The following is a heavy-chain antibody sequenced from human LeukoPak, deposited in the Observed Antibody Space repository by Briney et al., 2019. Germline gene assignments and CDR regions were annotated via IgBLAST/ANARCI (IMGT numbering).Heavy chain of an antibody. CDR2: ISGSGGST. J-gene: IGHJ6*03. CDR3: ASTVGATMYYYYYMDV. D-gene: IGHD1-26*01. CDR1: GFTFSNFG. V-gene: IGHV3-23*01. Sequence: GGSLRLSCAASGFTFSNFGMSWVRQAPGKGLEWVSVISGSGGSTYYADSVKGRFTISRDNAKNSLYLQMNSLRAEDTAVYYCASTVGATMYYYYYMDVWGKGTTVTVSS.